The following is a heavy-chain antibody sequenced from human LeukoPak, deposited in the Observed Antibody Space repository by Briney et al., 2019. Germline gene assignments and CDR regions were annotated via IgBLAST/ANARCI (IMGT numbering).Heavy chain of an antibody. J-gene: IGHJ3*02. CDR1: GYSFLTNW. Sequence: GESLKISCKGSGYSFLTNWIGWVRQMPGKGLEWMGFIYPSDSDTRYSPSFQGQVTISADKSISTAYLQWSSLKASDTAMYYCARPIVATSDAFDIWGQGTMVTVSS. D-gene: IGHD5-12*01. CDR2: IYPSDSDT. V-gene: IGHV5-51*01. CDR3: ARPIVATSDAFDI.